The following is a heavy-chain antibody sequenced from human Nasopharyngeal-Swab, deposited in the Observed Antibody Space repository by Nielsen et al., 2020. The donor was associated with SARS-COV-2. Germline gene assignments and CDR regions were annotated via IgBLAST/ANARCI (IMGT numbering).Heavy chain of an antibody. CDR2: IIPIFGTA. CDR1: GYTFTGYY. D-gene: IGHD2-2*01. Sequence: SVKVSCKASGYTFTGYYMHWVRQAPGQGLEWMGGIIPIFGTANYAQKFQGRVTITADESTSTAYMELSSLRSEDTAVYYCARAVVPAAMSWYYYYGMDVWGQETTVTVSS. J-gene: IGHJ6*02. CDR3: ARAVVPAAMSWYYYYGMDV. V-gene: IGHV1-69*13.